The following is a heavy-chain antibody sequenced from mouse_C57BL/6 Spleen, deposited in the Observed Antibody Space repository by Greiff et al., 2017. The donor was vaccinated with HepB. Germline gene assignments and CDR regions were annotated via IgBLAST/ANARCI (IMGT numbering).Heavy chain of an antibody. D-gene: IGHD1-1*01. V-gene: IGHV1-80*01. J-gene: IGHJ2*01. CDR1: GYAFSSYW. Sequence: VQLQQSGAELVKPGASVKISCKASGYAFSSYWMNWVKQRPGKGLEWIGQIYPGDGDTNYNGKFKGKATLTADKSSSTAYMQLSSLTSEDSAVYFCGRGNYGSSFDYWGQGTTLTVSS. CDR3: GRGNYGSSFDY. CDR2: IYPGDGDT.